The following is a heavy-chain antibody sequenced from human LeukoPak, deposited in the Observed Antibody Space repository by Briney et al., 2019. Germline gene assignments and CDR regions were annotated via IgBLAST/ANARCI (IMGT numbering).Heavy chain of an antibody. CDR3: ARSTYYDFWSGYPFDY. CDR1: GYSISSGYY. Sequence: SETLSLTCAVSGYSISSGYYWGWIRQPPGKGLEGIGTIYHSGSTYYNPSLKSRVTISADTSKNQFSRKLSSVTAADTAVYYCARSTYYDFWSGYPFDYWGQGTLVTVSS. V-gene: IGHV4-38-2*01. J-gene: IGHJ4*02. D-gene: IGHD3-3*01. CDR2: IYHSGST.